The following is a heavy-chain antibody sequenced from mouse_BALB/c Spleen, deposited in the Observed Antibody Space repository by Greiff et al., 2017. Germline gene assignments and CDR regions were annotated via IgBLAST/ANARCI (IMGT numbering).Heavy chain of an antibody. Sequence: VQLVESGPGLVAPSQSLSITCTVSGFSLTSYGVHWVRQPPGKGLEWLGVIWAGGSTNYNSALMSRLSISKDNSKSQVFLKMNSLQTDDTAMYYCARDEGLRRTWFAYWGQGTLVTVSA. CDR2: IWAGGST. V-gene: IGHV2-9*02. D-gene: IGHD2-4*01. CDR3: ARDEGLRRTWFAY. CDR1: GFSLTSYG. J-gene: IGHJ3*01.